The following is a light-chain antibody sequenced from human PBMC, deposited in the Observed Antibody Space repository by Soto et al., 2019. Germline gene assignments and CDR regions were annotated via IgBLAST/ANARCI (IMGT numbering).Light chain of an antibody. CDR2: LGS. CDR3: MQPLQSWT. Sequence: DIVMTQSPLSLPVTPGEPASISCRSSQSLLHSNGYNYLDWYLQKPGQPPQLLIYLGSNRASGVPDRFSGSGSGTDFTLKISRVEAEDVGVYYCMQPLQSWTFGQGTRLEIK. J-gene: IGKJ5*01. CDR1: QSLLHSNGYNY. V-gene: IGKV2-28*01.